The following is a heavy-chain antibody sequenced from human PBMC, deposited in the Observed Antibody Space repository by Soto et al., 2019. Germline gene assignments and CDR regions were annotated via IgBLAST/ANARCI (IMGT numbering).Heavy chain of an antibody. CDR1: GAYVSDFS. V-gene: IGHV4-4*07. CDR2: ITVNGIT. CDR3: ARESGENWTYEAH. J-gene: IGHJ1*01. D-gene: IGHD1-7*01. Sequence: SETLSLTCTVSGAYVSDFSWSWIRQPAGKGLEWIGRITVNGITQYTPSFRSRVTMSMDTSRNQFSLKLQSATAADTALYYCARESGENWTYEAHWGQGTLVTVSS.